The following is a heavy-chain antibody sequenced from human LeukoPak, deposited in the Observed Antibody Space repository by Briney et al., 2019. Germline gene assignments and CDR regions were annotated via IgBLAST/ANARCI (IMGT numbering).Heavy chain of an antibody. CDR2: INPNSGGT. Sequence: ASVKVSCKASGYTFTGYYMHWVRQAPGQGLEWMGWINPNSGGTNYAQKFQGRVTMTRDTSIGTAYMELSRLRSDDTAVYYCARGVVRYFDWLLSVFDPWGQGTLVTVSS. CDR1: GYTFTGYY. D-gene: IGHD3-9*01. V-gene: IGHV1-2*02. J-gene: IGHJ5*02. CDR3: ARGVVRYFDWLLSVFDP.